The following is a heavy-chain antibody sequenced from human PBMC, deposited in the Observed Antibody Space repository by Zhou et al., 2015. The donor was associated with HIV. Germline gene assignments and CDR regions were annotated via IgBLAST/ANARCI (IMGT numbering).Heavy chain of an antibody. D-gene: IGHD3/OR15-3a*01. CDR1: GFTFNRFD. CDR2: ISSGSSTI. J-gene: IGHJ3*02. V-gene: IGHV3-48*01. CDR3: ARGTGSDAFDI. Sequence: EVQWWSLGDVVSPGGSLRLSCAASGFTFNRFDMNWVRQASGKGLEWVSHISSGSSTIYYGDSVRGRFTISRDNAKNSVYLQMNSLRAEDTAVYYCARGTGSDAFDIWGQGTMVTVSS.